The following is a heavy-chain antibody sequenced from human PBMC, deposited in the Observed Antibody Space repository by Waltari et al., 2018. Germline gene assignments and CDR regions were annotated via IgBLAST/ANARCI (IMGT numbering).Heavy chain of an antibody. J-gene: IGHJ4*02. CDR3: AKDNIPYDFWSGNIDY. CDR2: ISGSGGST. Sequence: EVQLLESGGGLVQPGGSLRLSCAASRFTFTSYAMSWVRQAPGKGLEWVSAISGSGGSTYYADSVKGRFTISRDNSKNTLYLQMNSLRAEDTAVYYCAKDNIPYDFWSGNIDYWGQGTLVTVSS. CDR1: RFTFTSYA. V-gene: IGHV3-23*01. D-gene: IGHD3-3*01.